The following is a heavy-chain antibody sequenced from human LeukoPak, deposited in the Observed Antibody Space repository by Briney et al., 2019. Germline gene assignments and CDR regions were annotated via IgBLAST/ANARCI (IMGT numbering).Heavy chain of an antibody. J-gene: IGHJ4*02. D-gene: IGHD4-17*01. Sequence: SETLSLTCAVYGGSFSGHYWSWIRQPPGKGLEWIGEINHSGSTNYNPSLESRVTISVDTSKNHFSLKLSSVTAADMAIYYCASFSYGVYVGFDYWGQGALVTVSS. CDR1: GGSFSGHY. CDR2: INHSGST. V-gene: IGHV4-34*01. CDR3: ASFSYGVYVGFDY.